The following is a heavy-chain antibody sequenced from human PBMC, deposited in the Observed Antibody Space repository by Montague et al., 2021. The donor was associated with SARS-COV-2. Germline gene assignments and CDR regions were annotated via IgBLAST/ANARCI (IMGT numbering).Heavy chain of an antibody. CDR3: ARAKWELYFDY. V-gene: IGHV4-61*02. CDR1: GGSIGSGSYY. J-gene: IGHJ4*02. Sequence: TLSLTCTVSGGSIGSGSYYWSWIRQPAGKGLEWIGRIYTSGSTNYNPSLKSRVTISVDTSKNQFSLKLSSVTAADTAVYYCARAKWELYFDYWGQGTLVTVSS. D-gene: IGHD1-26*01. CDR2: IYTSGST.